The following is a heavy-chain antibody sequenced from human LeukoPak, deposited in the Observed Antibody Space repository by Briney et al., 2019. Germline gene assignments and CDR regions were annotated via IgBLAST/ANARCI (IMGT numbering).Heavy chain of an antibody. Sequence: GGSLRLSCIPSGFTFRNYDMHWVRQAPGKGLEWVAFIRRDGSDRFHADSVKGRFTISRDNSRNTLYLQMNSLTVEDTAVYYCARDRSGDDDFWSGYYTNYFDPWGQGTLVTVSS. D-gene: IGHD3-3*01. V-gene: IGHV3-30*02. CDR3: ARDRSGDDDFWSGYYTNYFDP. CDR1: GFTFRNYD. CDR2: IRRDGSDR. J-gene: IGHJ5*02.